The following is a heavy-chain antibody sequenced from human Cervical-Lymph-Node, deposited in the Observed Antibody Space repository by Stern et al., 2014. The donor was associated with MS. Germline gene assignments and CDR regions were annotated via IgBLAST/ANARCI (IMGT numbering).Heavy chain of an antibody. D-gene: IGHD6-6*01. CDR1: GYTFTSYY. CDR3: ARVYSSSSSVGYFQH. J-gene: IGHJ1*01. V-gene: IGHV1-46*01. CDR2: INHSGGST. Sequence: VQLVESGAEVKKPGASVKVSCKASGYTFTSYYMHWVRQAPGQGLEWMGIINHSGGSTSYAQKFQGRVTMTRDTSTSTVYMELSSLRSEDTAVYYCARVYSSSSSVGYFQHWGQGTLVTVSS.